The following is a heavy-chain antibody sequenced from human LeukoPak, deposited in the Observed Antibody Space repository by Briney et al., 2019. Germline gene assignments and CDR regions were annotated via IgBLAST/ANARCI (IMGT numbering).Heavy chain of an antibody. V-gene: IGHV3-74*01. CDR2: INSDGTSK. D-gene: IGHD6-19*01. Sequence: GGSLRLSCVASGFTFSSYWMHWVRQAPGKGLVWISRINSDGTSKNYAGSVEGRFTISRDNAKNTLYLQMNSLRAEDTAVYYCARGPPYSSGCPDYWGQGNLVTVSS. J-gene: IGHJ4*02. CDR1: GFTFSSYW. CDR3: ARGPPYSSGCPDY.